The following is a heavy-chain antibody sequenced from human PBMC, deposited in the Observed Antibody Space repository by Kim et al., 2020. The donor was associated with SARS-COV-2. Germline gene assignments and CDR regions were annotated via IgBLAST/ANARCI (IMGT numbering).Heavy chain of an antibody. D-gene: IGHD6-19*01. CDR3: ARDSRAQWLVSSPDY. Sequence: DSVKGRFTISRDNSKNTLYLQMNSLRAEDTAVYYCARDSRAQWLVSSPDYWGQGTLVTVSS. J-gene: IGHJ4*02. V-gene: IGHV3-30*07.